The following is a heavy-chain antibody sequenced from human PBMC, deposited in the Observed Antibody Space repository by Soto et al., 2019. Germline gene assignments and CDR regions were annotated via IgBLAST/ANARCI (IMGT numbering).Heavy chain of an antibody. J-gene: IGHJ5*02. CDR1: GFTFSSYA. Sequence: GGSLRLSCAASGFTFSSYAMSWVRQAPGKGLEWVSAISGSGGSTYYADSVKGRFTISRDNSKNTLYLQMNSLRAEDTAVYYCAKDQLETYYDYVWGSYRKNLLYPRGQRTLVTVSS. CDR3: AKDQLETYYDYVWGSYRKNLLYP. D-gene: IGHD3-16*02. V-gene: IGHV3-23*01. CDR2: ISGSGGST.